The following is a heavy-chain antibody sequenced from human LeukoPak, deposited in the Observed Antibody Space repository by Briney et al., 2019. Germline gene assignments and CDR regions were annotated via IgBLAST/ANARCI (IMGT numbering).Heavy chain of an antibody. CDR2: SSAYNGNT. CDR1: RFTFTSYA. V-gene: IGHV1-18*01. Sequence: ASVKVSCKASRFTFTSYAISWVRQAPGQGLEWMGWSSAYNGNTNYAQKLQGRVTMTTDTSTSTAYMELRSLRSDDTAVYYCARGGRSGYSGNWFDPWGQGTLVTVSS. D-gene: IGHD3-3*01. J-gene: IGHJ5*02. CDR3: ARGGRSGYSGNWFDP.